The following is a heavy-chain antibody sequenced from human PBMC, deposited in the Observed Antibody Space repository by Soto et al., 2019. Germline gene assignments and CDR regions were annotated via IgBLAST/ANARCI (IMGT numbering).Heavy chain of an antibody. V-gene: IGHV3-23*01. CDR1: GFTFSSYA. D-gene: IGHD4-17*01. CDR2: ISGSGGST. Sequence: GGSLRLSCAVSGFTFSSYAMSWVRQAPGKGLEWVSAISGSGGSTYYADSVKGRFTISRDNSKNTLYLQMNSLRAEDTAVYYCATYGDYGYYFDYWGQGTLVTVSS. J-gene: IGHJ4*02. CDR3: ATYGDYGYYFDY.